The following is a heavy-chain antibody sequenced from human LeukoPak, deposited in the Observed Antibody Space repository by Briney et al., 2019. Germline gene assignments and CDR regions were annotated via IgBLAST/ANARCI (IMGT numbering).Heavy chain of an antibody. CDR1: GFTFTSYA. CDR2: ISDSGVST. CDR3: AKNGHYYDSSGSLGDHDY. Sequence: GGSLRLSCAASGFTFTSYAMSWVRQAPGRGLEWVSVISDSGVSTYYADSVKGRFTISRDNSKNTLYLQMNSLKAEDTAVYYCAKNGHYYDSSGSLGDHDYWGQGTLVTVSS. V-gene: IGHV3-23*01. D-gene: IGHD3-22*01. J-gene: IGHJ4*02.